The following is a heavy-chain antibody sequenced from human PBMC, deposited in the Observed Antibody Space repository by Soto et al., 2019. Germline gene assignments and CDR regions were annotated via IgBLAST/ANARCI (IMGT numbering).Heavy chain of an antibody. J-gene: IGHJ4*02. CDR2: IIPIFGTA. CDR1: GGTFSIYA. Sequence: SLEVSCRASGGTFSIYAISCVRQAPGQGLEWMGGIIPIFGTANYAQKFQGRVTITADESTSTAYMELSSLRSEDTAVYYCARGGTTGTTGYFDYWGQGTLVTVSS. V-gene: IGHV1-69*01. CDR3: ARGGTTGTTGYFDY. D-gene: IGHD1-1*01.